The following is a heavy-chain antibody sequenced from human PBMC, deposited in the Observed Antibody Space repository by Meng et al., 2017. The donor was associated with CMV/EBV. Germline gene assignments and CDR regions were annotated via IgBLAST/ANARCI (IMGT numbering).Heavy chain of an antibody. CDR1: GFTFSSYA. CDR3: ARVQEDIVVVPAALAAFDI. J-gene: IGHJ3*02. D-gene: IGHD2-2*01. V-gene: IGHV3-23*01. CDR2: ISGSGGST. Sequence: GESLKISCAASGFTFSSYAMSWVRQAPGKGLEWVSAISGSGGSTYYADSVKGRFTISRDNSKNTLYLQMNSLRAEDTAVYYCARVQEDIVVVPAALAAFDIWGQGTMVTVSS.